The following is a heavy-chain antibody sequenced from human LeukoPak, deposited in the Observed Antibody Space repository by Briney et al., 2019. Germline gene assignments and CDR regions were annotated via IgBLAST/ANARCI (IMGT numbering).Heavy chain of an antibody. CDR2: IKGDGSA. V-gene: IGHV3-74*01. D-gene: IGHD3-22*01. Sequence: GGSLRLSCAASGFTFTNYRMHWVRQAPGKGLVWVSRIKGDGSANYADSVKGRFTISRDNVKNTVSLQMNSLRAEDTGVYYCARAPSETGGYYPEYFRHWGQGTLVTVSS. CDR3: ARAPSETGGYYPEYFRH. CDR1: GFTFTNYR. J-gene: IGHJ1*01.